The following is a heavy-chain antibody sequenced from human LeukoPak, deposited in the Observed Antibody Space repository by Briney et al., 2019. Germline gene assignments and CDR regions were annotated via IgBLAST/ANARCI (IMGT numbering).Heavy chain of an antibody. J-gene: IGHJ3*02. V-gene: IGHV3-20*04. CDR1: GFTFDDHG. D-gene: IGHD3-22*01. CDR2: ITWNGGTT. CDR3: ARVRDYYDSPGDAFDI. Sequence: PGGSLRLSCAASGFTFDDHGMNWVRQAPGKGLEWVSGITWNGGTTGYADSVRGRFTISRDNAKNSLYLQMNSLRAEDTAVYYCARVRDYYDSPGDAFDIWGQGTMVTVSS.